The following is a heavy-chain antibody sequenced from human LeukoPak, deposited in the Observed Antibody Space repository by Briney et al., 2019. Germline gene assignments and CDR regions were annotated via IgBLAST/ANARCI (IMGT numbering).Heavy chain of an antibody. V-gene: IGHV1-69*05. CDR3: ARAPGYYDSSGYYENWFDY. CDR2: IIPIFGTA. J-gene: IGHJ4*02. CDR1: GGTFSSYA. Sequence: SVKVSCKASGGTFSSYAISWVRQAPGQGLEWMGGIIPIFGTANYAQRFQGRVTITTDESTSTAYMELSSLRSEDTAVYYCARAPGYYDSSGYYENWFDYWGQGTLVTVSS. D-gene: IGHD3-22*01.